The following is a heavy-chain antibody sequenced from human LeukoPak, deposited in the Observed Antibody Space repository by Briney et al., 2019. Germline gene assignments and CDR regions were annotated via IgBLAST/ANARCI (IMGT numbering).Heavy chain of an antibody. CDR2: IKQDGSEK. Sequence: GGSLRLSCAASGFIFSSFWMSWVRQAPGKGLEWVANIKQDGSEKYYADSVRGRFTISRDNANNLLYLQMNSLTADDTAVYYCASSVYFDITGYMRGLYYFDYWGQGSLVTVSS. D-gene: IGHD3-9*01. CDR1: GFIFSSFW. V-gene: IGHV3-7*05. J-gene: IGHJ4*02. CDR3: ASSVYFDITGYMRGLYYFDY.